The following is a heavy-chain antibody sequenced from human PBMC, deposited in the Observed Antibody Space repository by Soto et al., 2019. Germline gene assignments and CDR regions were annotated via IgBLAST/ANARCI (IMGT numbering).Heavy chain of an antibody. J-gene: IGHJ4*02. D-gene: IGHD1-1*01. CDR2: VNHSGST. CDR3: ARAVPRNVEVQRDAPDKFHFDS. V-gene: IGHV4-34*01. CDR1: GGSFSGYY. Sequence: SETLSLTCAVYGGSFSGYYWSWIRQPPGKGLEWIGEVNHSGSTNSNPSLKSRVTISADTSKNQFSLKLSSVTAADTALYYCARAVPRNVEVQRDAPDKFHFDSWGQVTLVT.